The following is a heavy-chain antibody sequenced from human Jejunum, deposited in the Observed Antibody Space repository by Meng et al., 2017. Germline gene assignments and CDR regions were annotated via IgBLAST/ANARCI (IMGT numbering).Heavy chain of an antibody. CDR3: ARVDGTTPFDS. J-gene: IGHJ4*02. CDR1: GYTFTGYY. D-gene: IGHD1-1*01. CDR2: INPNSGDT. V-gene: IGHV1-2*06. Sequence: QVELVQSGTEGQKPGASVKVSCKASGYTFTGYYIHWVRQAPGQGLEWVGRINPNSGDTNSAQKFQGRVTMTRDTSISTAYMELNRLTSDDTAVYYCARVDGTTPFDSWGQGTLVTVSS.